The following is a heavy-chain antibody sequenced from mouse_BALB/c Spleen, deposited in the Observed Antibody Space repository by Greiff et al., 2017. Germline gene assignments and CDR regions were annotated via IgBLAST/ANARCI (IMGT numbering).Heavy chain of an antibody. CDR2: ISNLAYSI. CDR3: ARGEGPLGAMDY. Sequence: EVQLVESGGGLVQPGGSRKLSCAASGFTFSDYGMAWVRQAPGKGPEWVAFISNLAYSIYYADTVTGRFTISRENAKNTLYLEMSSLRSEDTAMYYCARGEGPLGAMDYWGQGTSVTVSS. D-gene: IGHD3-1*01. CDR1: GFTFSDYG. J-gene: IGHJ4*01. V-gene: IGHV5-15*02.